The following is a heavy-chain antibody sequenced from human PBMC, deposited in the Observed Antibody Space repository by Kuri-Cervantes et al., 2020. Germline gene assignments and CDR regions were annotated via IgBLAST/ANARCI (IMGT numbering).Heavy chain of an antibody. V-gene: IGHV4-31*01. CDR2: IYYSGST. Sequence: LRLSCAASGFTFSSYAMNWVRQAPGKGLEWIGYIYYSGSTYYNPSLKSLVTISVDTSKNQFSLKLSSVTAADTAVYYCARMADTNWFDPWGQGTLVTVSS. D-gene: IGHD6-19*01. CDR1: GFTFSSYA. CDR3: ARMADTNWFDP. J-gene: IGHJ5*02.